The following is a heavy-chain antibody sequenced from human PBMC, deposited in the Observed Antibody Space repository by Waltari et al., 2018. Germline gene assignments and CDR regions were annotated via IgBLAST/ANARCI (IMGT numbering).Heavy chain of an antibody. V-gene: IGHV4-61*02. CDR1: GGSLSSGSYY. CDR3: ARESWSSTGEASYYFDY. CDR2: IYTSGST. Sequence: QVQLQESGPGLVKPSQTLSLTCTVSGGSLSSGSYYWSWIRPPAGKGLEWIGRIYTSGSTNYNPSLKSRVTISVDTSKNQFSLKLSSVTAADTAVYYCARESWSSTGEASYYFDYWGQGTLVTVSS. J-gene: IGHJ4*02. D-gene: IGHD7-27*01.